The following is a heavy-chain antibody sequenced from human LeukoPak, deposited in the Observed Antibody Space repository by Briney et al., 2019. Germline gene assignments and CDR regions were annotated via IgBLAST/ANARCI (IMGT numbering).Heavy chain of an antibody. Sequence: SETLSLTCAVYGESFSGYYWSWIRQPPGKGLERIGEINHSGSTNYNPSLKSRVTISVDTSKNQFSLKLTSVTAADTAVYYCARLIVGANNMDVWGKGTTVTISS. CDR3: ARLIVGANNMDV. CDR2: INHSGST. D-gene: IGHD1-26*01. CDR1: GESFSGYY. V-gene: IGHV4-34*01. J-gene: IGHJ6*03.